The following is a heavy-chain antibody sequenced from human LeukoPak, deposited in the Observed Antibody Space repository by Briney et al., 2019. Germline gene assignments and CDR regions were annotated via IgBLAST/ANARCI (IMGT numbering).Heavy chain of an antibody. CDR3: ARGPSGGNASGY. CDR2: IKQDGSEK. J-gene: IGHJ4*02. CDR1: GFTFSSYW. D-gene: IGHD4-23*01. Sequence: GGSLRLSCAASGFTFSSYWMSWVRQAPGKGLEWVANIKQDGSEKYYVDSVKGRFTISRDNAKNSLYLQMSSLRAEDTALYYCARGPSGGNASGYWGQGTLVTVSA. V-gene: IGHV3-7*04.